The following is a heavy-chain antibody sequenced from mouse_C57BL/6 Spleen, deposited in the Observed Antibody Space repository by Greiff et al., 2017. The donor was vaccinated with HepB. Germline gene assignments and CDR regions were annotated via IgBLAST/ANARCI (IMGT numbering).Heavy chain of an antibody. CDR1: GFTFSSYG. J-gene: IGHJ2*01. V-gene: IGHV5-6*01. CDR3: ARHEDYGSHFDY. Sequence: EVNLVESGGDLVKPGGSLKLSCAASGFTFSSYGMSWVRQTPDKRLEWVATISSGGSYTYYPDSVKGRFTISRDNAKNTLYLQMSSLKSEDTAMYYCARHEDYGSHFDYWGQGTTLTVSS. D-gene: IGHD1-1*01. CDR2: ISSGGSYT.